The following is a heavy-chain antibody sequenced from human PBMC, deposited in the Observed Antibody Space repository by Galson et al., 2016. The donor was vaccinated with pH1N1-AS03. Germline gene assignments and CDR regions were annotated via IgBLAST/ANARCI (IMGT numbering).Heavy chain of an antibody. CDR1: GFTSSSDW. J-gene: IGHJ4*02. CDR2: INSDGEIT. CDR3: ARGTTGVCLY. Sequence: SLRLSCAASGFTSSSDWMHWVRQAPGKGLVWVSRINSDGEITGYADSVRGRFTIFRDNAKNTLSLQMNSLTAEDTAVYYCARGTTGVCLYWGQGTLVTVSS. V-gene: IGHV3-74*01. D-gene: IGHD2-8*01.